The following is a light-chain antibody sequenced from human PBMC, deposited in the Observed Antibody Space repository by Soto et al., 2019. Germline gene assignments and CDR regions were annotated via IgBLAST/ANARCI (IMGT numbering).Light chain of an antibody. J-gene: IGKJ4*01. CDR2: AAS. Sequence: ETVMTQSPATLSVSPGERATLSCRASQSVSYNLAWYQQKPGQAPRLLIYAASSRATDVPARFSGSGSGTRFTLTISSLQSEDFAVYYCQQYNQWPPLTVGGGTKVDIK. V-gene: IGKV3D-15*01. CDR3: QQYNQWPPLT. CDR1: QSVSYN.